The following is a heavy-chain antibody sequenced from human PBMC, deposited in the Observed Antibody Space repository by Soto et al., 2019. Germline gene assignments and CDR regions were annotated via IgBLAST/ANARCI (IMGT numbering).Heavy chain of an antibody. D-gene: IGHD3-22*01. CDR1: GGSISSSSFH. CDR3: TGAYYDISGYSLDP. J-gene: IGHJ5*02. Sequence: SETLSLTCTVSGGSISSSSFHWGWIRQPPGKGLEWIGSIYYSGSTYYSPSLKSRVTISVDTSKNQFSLKLSSVTAADTAVYYCTGAYYDISGYSLDPWGQGTSVTVS. V-gene: IGHV4-39*07. CDR2: IYYSGST.